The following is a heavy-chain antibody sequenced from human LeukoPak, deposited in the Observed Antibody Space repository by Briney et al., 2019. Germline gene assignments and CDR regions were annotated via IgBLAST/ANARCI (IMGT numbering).Heavy chain of an antibody. CDR2: IYYSGST. CDR1: GGSISSVSYY. CDR3: ARLMAYCTTTTCHPGWLDP. Sequence: SQTLSLTCTVSGGSISSVSYYWSWIRQPPGKGLERIGYIYYSGSTNSNPSLRSRVTISVDTSNNQFSLRLSSVTAADTAVYYCARLMAYCTTTTCHPGWLDPWGQGTLVIVSS. D-gene: IGHD2-2*01. V-gene: IGHV4-61*01. J-gene: IGHJ5*02.